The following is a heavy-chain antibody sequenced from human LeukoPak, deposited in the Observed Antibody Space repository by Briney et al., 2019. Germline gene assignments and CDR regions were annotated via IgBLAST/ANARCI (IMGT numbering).Heavy chain of an antibody. Sequence: SETLSLTCTVSGVSISSGSYYWSWVRHPAGKGLEWIVRIYSNGSTNYSPSFKSRVTISVDTSKNQFSLNLSSVTAADTAVYYCARGEYDSSAYWGYYFENWGQGTLVTVSS. V-gene: IGHV4-61*02. J-gene: IGHJ4*02. CDR2: IYSNGST. CDR1: GVSISSGSYY. D-gene: IGHD3-22*01. CDR3: ARGEYDSSAYWGYYFEN.